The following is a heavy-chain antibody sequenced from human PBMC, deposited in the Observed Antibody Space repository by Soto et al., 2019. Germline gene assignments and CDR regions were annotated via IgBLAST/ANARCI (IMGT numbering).Heavy chain of an antibody. Sequence: AAPVEVSCKASGGTFSSYAIIWVRQAPGQGLEWMGGIIPIFGTANYAQKFQGRVTITADESTSTAYMELSSLRSEDTAVYYCAREPLEMATSGFVVDWFDPWGQGTLVNVSS. D-gene: IGHD5-12*01. CDR2: IIPIFGTA. J-gene: IGHJ5*02. CDR3: AREPLEMATSGFVVDWFDP. CDR1: GGTFSSYA. V-gene: IGHV1-69*13.